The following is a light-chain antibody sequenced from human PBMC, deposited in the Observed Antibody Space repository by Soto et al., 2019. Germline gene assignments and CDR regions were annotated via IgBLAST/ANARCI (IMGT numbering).Light chain of an antibody. Sequence: EIVLTHSPATLSLSPGERATLSCSASHSVSRYLAWYQQRPGQAPRLLIYRASTRATGIPARFSGSGSGTEFTLTISSLQSEDFAVYYCQQYNNWPTWTFGQGTKVDIK. CDR1: HSVSRY. J-gene: IGKJ1*01. V-gene: IGKV3-15*01. CDR2: RAS. CDR3: QQYNNWPTWT.